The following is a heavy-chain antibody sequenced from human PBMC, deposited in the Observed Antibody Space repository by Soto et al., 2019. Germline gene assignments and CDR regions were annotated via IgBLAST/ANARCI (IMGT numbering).Heavy chain of an antibody. CDR2: MNPNSGNT. Sequence: QVQLVQSGAEVKKPGASVKVSCKASGYTFTSYDINWVRQATGQGLEWMGWMNPNSGNTGYAQKFQGRVTINRNTPITTAYLELNRMRSEDTSVYYCARGNVRSPLLWFGESLSYMDVWGKGTTVAVSS. V-gene: IGHV1-8*01. D-gene: IGHD3-10*01. CDR1: GYTFTSYD. CDR3: ARGNVRSPLLWFGESLSYMDV. J-gene: IGHJ6*03.